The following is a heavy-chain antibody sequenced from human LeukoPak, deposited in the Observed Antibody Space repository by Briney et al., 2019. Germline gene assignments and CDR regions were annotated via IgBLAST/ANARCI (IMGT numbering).Heavy chain of an antibody. CDR2: VYSGGSK. Sequence: GGSLRLSCAASGFTVSGNYMSWVRQAPGKGLEWVSAVYSGGSKYYADSVKGRFTMSRDILKNMLFLQMNSLRAEDTAVYYCARAFQYGSGSYPYSLWGQGTLVTVSS. D-gene: IGHD3-10*01. CDR3: ARAFQYGSGSYPYSL. V-gene: IGHV3-66*01. J-gene: IGHJ4*02. CDR1: GFTVSGNY.